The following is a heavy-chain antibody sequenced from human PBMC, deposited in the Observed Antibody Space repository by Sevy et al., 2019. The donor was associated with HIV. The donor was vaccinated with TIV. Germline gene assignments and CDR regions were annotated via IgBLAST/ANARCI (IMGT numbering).Heavy chain of an antibody. V-gene: IGHV3-7*01. CDR1: GFTFSANW. CDR3: AHETFGRFES. J-gene: IGHJ4*02. Sequence: GGSLRLSCGASGFTFSANWMSWVRQAPGKGLEWVANIKADGSDKHYVDSVEGRFTISRDNAKNLLFLQMNSLRVEDTAVYYCAHETFGRFESWGQGTLVTVS. CDR2: IKADGSDK. D-gene: IGHD3-16*01.